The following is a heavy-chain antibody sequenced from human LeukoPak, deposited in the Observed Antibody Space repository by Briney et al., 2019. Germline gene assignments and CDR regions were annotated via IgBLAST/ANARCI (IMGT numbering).Heavy chain of an antibody. CDR3: ARDLTMVRGVIFKEVLGY. V-gene: IGHV1-18*04. CDR1: GYTFTSYG. J-gene: IGHJ4*02. Sequence: GASVKVSCKASGYTFTSYGISWVRQAPGQGLEWMGWISAYNGNTNYAQKLQGRVTMTTDTSTSTAYMELRSLRSDDTAVYYCARDLTMVRGVIFKEVLGYWGQGTLVTVPS. CDR2: ISAYNGNT. D-gene: IGHD3-10*01.